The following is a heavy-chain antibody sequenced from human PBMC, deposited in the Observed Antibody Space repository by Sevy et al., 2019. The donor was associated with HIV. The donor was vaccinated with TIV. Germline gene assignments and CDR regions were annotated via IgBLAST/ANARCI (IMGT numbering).Heavy chain of an antibody. V-gene: IGHV3-48*02. Sequence: GGSLRLSCAASGFTFSSYSMNWVCQAPGKGLEWVSYISSSSSTIYYADSVKGRFTISRDNAKNSLYLQMNSLRDEDTAVYYCARLSRESYHKLDYWGQGTLVTVSS. J-gene: IGHJ4*02. D-gene: IGHD1-26*01. CDR1: GFTFSSYS. CDR2: ISSSSSTI. CDR3: ARLSRESYHKLDY.